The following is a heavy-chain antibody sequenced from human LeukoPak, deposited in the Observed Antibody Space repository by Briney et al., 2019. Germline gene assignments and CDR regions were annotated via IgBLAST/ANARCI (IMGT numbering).Heavy chain of an antibody. CDR1: GFAFSSYA. D-gene: IGHD6-13*01. CDR2: ISGSGGST. Sequence: PGGSLRLSCAASGFAFSSYAMSWVRQAPGKGLEWVSAISGSGGSTYYADSVKGRFTTSRDNSKNTLYLQMNSLRAEDTAVYYCAIDQGSSWFNYYYYYGMDVWGQGTTVTVSS. J-gene: IGHJ6*02. CDR3: AIDQGSSWFNYYYYYGMDV. V-gene: IGHV3-23*01.